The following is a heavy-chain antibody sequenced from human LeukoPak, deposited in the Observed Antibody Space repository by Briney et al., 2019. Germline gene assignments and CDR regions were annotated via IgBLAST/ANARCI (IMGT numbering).Heavy chain of an antibody. V-gene: IGHV1-69*13. CDR2: IIPIFGTA. D-gene: IGHD2-15*01. CDR1: GGTFSSYA. J-gene: IGHJ5*02. Sequence: SVKVSCKASGGTFSSYAISWVRQAPGQGLEWMGGIIPIFGTANYAQKFQGRVTITADESTSTAYMELSSLRSEDTAVYYCAVWGGGGYPPYNWFDPWGQGTLVTVSS. CDR3: AVWGGGGYPPYNWFDP.